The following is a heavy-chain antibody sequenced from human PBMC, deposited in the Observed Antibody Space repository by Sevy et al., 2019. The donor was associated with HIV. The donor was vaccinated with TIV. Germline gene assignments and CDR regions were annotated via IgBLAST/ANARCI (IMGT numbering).Heavy chain of an antibody. CDR2: ISGSGGST. Sequence: GGSLRLSCAASGFILSTYNMTWVRQAPGKGLEWVSGISGSGGSTYYADSLKGRFTIFRDNSKNTVYLQMNSLRAEDTAVYYCAKGDRTFYGLDVWGQGSTVTVSS. CDR3: AKGDRTFYGLDV. CDR1: GFILSTYN. J-gene: IGHJ6*02. D-gene: IGHD2-15*01. V-gene: IGHV3-23*01.